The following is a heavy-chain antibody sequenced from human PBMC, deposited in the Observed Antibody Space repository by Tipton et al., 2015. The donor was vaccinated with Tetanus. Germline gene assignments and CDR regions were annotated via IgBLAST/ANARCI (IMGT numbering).Heavy chain of an antibody. D-gene: IGHD2-15*01. J-gene: IGHJ3*01. CDR3: ARVLRFSASGGWDDAFDL. CDR1: GGSTRDFY. Sequence: GLVKPSENLSLNCTVSGGSTRDFYWTWIRQAAGKRLEWIGRIYTSRITIYNPSLKSRVSMSMDTSRNQFSLELSPVTAADTAVYYCARVLRFSASGGWDDAFDLWGQGTLVTVSS. V-gene: IGHV4-4*07. CDR2: IYTSRIT.